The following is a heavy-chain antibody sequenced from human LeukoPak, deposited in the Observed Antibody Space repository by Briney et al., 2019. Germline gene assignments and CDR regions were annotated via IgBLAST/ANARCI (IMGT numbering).Heavy chain of an antibody. CDR3: AKPSFYCSGGSCSPGY. V-gene: IGHV3-30*18. CDR1: GFTFSTYG. D-gene: IGHD2-15*01. CDR2: ISYDGSNK. J-gene: IGHJ4*02. Sequence: GGSLRLSCAASGFTFSTYGMSWVRQAPGKGLEWVAVISYDGSNKYYADSVKGRFTISRDNSKNTLYLQMNSLRAEDTAVYYCAKPSFYCSGGSCSPGYWGQGTLVTVSS.